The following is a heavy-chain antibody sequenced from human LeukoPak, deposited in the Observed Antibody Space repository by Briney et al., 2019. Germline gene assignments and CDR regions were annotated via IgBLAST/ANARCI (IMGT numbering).Heavy chain of an antibody. CDR1: GYTFTSYG. CDR3: ASHRSTGTTTYYYYGMDV. J-gene: IGHJ6*02. D-gene: IGHD1-1*01. V-gene: IGHV1-18*01. Sequence: ASVKVSCKASGYTFTSYGISWVRQAPGQGLEWMGWISAYNGNTNYAQKLQGRVTMTTDTSTSTAYMELRSLRSDDTAVYYCASHRSTGTTTYYYYGMDVWGQGTTVTVSS. CDR2: ISAYNGNT.